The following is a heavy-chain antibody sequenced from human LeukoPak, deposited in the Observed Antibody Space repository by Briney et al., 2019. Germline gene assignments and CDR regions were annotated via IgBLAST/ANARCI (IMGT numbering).Heavy chain of an antibody. CDR2: IYYSGSA. V-gene: IGHV4-39*01. CDR1: GGSINNSSYY. Sequence: PSETLSLTCSVSGGSINNSSYYWGWVRQPPGKGLEWIGTIYYSGSAYYNPSLKSRFTIFVDLSNNQFSLKLNSVTAADTAVYYRARHLFSGWSGEYDSWGQGTLVTVSS. D-gene: IGHD6-19*01. J-gene: IGHJ4*02. CDR3: ARHLFSGWSGEYDS.